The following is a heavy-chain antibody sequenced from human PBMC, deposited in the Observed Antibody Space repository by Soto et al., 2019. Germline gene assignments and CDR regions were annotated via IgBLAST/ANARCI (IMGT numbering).Heavy chain of an antibody. Sequence: KPSETLSLTCTASGYSISNYYWSWFRQPPGKGLEWIGYIFYSGDTNYNPSLKSRVSISVGTSKNQFSLKLSSVTAADTAVYFCASADGNNFVPFDNWGQGTLVTVSS. J-gene: IGHJ4*02. D-gene: IGHD6-6*01. CDR1: GYSISNYY. CDR3: ASADGNNFVPFDN. V-gene: IGHV4-59*01. CDR2: IFYSGDT.